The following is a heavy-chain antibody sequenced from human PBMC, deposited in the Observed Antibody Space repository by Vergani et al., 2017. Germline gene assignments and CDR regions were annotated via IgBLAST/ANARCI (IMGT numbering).Heavy chain of an antibody. D-gene: IGHD4-17*01. V-gene: IGHV3-21*01. Sequence: EVQLVESGGGLVKPGGSLRLSCAASGFTFSSYSMNWVRQAPGKGLEWVSSISSSSSYIYYADSVKGRFTISRDNAKNSLYLQMNSLRAEDTAVYYCARDPESTVTTFDYWGQGTLVTVSS. CDR1: GFTFSSYS. CDR2: ISSSSSYI. CDR3: ARDPESTVTTFDY. J-gene: IGHJ4*02.